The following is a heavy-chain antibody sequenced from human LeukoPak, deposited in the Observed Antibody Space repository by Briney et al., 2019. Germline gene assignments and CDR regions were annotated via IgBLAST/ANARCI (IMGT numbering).Heavy chain of an antibody. CDR2: IIPIFGTA. J-gene: IGHJ2*01. CDR3: ARGPDYGDHGPDWYFDL. CDR1: GGTFSSYA. Sequence: SVTVSCTASGGTFSSYAISWVRQAPGQGLEWMGGIIPIFGTANYAQKFQGRVTITADESTSTAYMELSSLGSEDTAVYYCARGPDYGDHGPDWYFDLWGRGTLVTVSS. D-gene: IGHD4-17*01. V-gene: IGHV1-69*13.